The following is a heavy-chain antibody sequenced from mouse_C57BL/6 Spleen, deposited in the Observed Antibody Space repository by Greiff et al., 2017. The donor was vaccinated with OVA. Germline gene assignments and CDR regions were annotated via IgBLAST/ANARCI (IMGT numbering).Heavy chain of an antibody. CDR3: ARTLANWDGEYFDY. D-gene: IGHD4-1*01. J-gene: IGHJ2*01. CDR2: IWSGGST. Sequence: VKLMESGPGLVQPSQSLSITCTVSGFSLTSYGVHWVRQSPGKGLEWLGVIWSGGSTDYNAAFISRLSISKDNSKSQVFFKMNSLQADDTAIYYCARTLANWDGEYFDYWGQGTTLTVSS. CDR1: GFSLTSYG. V-gene: IGHV2-2*01.